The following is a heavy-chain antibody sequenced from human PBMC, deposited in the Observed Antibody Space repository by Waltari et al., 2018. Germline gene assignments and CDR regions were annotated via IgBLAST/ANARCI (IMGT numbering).Heavy chain of an antibody. Sequence: QVQLVQSGAEVKKPGASVKVSCKVSGYTLTELSMHWVRQAPGKGLEWMGVFNTENGETIYAQKFQGRVTMTEDTSTDTAYMELSSLRSEDTAVYYCATRGGSGSLYYYGMDVWGQGTTVTVSS. CDR1: GYTLTELS. CDR2: FNTENGET. V-gene: IGHV1-24*01. D-gene: IGHD3-10*01. J-gene: IGHJ6*02. CDR3: ATRGGSGSLYYYGMDV.